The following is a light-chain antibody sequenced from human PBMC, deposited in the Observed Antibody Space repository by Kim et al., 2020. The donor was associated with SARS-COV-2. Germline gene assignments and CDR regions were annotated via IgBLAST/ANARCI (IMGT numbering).Light chain of an antibody. CDR2: DAS. CDR1: QSVGSY. Sequence: EIVLTQSPATLSLSPGERATLSCRASQSVGSYLAWYQQRPGQAPRLLIYDASNRATGIPARFSGSGSGTDFTLTINSLEPEDFAVYYCQQRANWPTVTFGGGTKVDIK. V-gene: IGKV3-11*01. J-gene: IGKJ4*01. CDR3: QQRANWPTVT.